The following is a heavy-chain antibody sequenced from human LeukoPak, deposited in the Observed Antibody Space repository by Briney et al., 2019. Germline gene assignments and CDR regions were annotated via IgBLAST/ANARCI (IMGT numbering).Heavy chain of an antibody. CDR2: ISGSGGST. V-gene: IGHV3-23*01. J-gene: IGHJ6*02. Sequence: PGGSLRLSCAASGFTFSSHSMNWVRQAPGKGLEWVSAISGSGGSTYYADSVKGRFTISRDNSKNTLYLQMNSLRAEDTAVYYCAKAFSAAPFLVDVWGQGTTVTVSS. CDR1: GFTFSSHS. D-gene: IGHD3-3*01. CDR3: AKAFSAAPFLVDV.